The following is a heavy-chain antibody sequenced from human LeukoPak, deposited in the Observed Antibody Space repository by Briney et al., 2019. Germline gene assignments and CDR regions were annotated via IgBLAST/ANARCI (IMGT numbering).Heavy chain of an antibody. CDR1: GCTFSNYA. CDR2: IIPILGIA. D-gene: IGHD4-17*01. Sequence: SVKVSCKASGCTFSNYAISWVRQAPGQGLEWMGRIIPILGIANYANTCQGRVTIPADKFTSTAYMELSSLRSEDTAVYYCASPSGFRDYGDRSGLDYWGQGTLVTVSS. V-gene: IGHV1-69*04. J-gene: IGHJ4*02. CDR3: ASPSGFRDYGDRSGLDY.